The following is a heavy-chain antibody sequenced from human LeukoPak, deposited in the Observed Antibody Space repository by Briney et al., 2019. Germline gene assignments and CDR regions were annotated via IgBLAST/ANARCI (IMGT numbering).Heavy chain of an antibody. Sequence: GGSLRLSCAASGFTFSSYSMNWVRQAPGKGLEWVSSISSSSSYIYYAGSVKGRFTISRDNAKNSLYLQMNSLRAEDTAVYYCARDEVATISDYWGQGTLVTVSS. J-gene: IGHJ4*02. CDR1: GFTFSSYS. D-gene: IGHD5-12*01. CDR2: ISSSSSYI. V-gene: IGHV3-21*01. CDR3: ARDEVATISDY.